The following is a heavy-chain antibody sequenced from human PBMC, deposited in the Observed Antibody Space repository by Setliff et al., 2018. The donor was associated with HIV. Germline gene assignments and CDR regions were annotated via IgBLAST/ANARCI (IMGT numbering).Heavy chain of an antibody. Sequence: ASVKVSCKASGGTFSNSAISWVRQAPGQGPEWMGRIIPMFGTANYAQKFQGRVTITADKSTSTAYMELSSLRPEDTAVYYCARDHGIAASVHDAFDLWGQGTMVTVS. J-gene: IGHJ3*01. D-gene: IGHD6-13*01. V-gene: IGHV1-69*06. CDR3: ARDHGIAASVHDAFDL. CDR2: IIPMFGTA. CDR1: GGTFSNSA.